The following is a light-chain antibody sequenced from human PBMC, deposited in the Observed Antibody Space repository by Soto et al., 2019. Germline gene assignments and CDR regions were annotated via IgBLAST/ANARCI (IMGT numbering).Light chain of an antibody. Sequence: DIQMTQSPSSLSASVGDRVTITCQASQDITNDLNWYQQKPGKAPKVLIYEASNLKTGVPSRFSGSAAGTDLTLSISSLQPEDIATYFCQQYDNVPLPFGGGTKVEIK. CDR3: QQYDNVPLP. V-gene: IGKV1-33*01. J-gene: IGKJ4*02. CDR2: EAS. CDR1: QDITND.